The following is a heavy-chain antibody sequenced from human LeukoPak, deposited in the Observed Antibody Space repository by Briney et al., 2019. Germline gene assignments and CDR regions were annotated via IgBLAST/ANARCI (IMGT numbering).Heavy chain of an antibody. Sequence: ASVKVSCKASGYTFTSYAMHWVRQAPGQRLEWMGWINAGNGNTKYSQKFQGRVTITRDTSASTAYMELSSLRSEDTAVYYCARDGEWELFYFDYWGQGTLVTVYS. CDR3: ARDGEWELFYFDY. CDR1: GYTFTSYA. D-gene: IGHD1-26*01. V-gene: IGHV1-3*01. CDR2: INAGNGNT. J-gene: IGHJ4*02.